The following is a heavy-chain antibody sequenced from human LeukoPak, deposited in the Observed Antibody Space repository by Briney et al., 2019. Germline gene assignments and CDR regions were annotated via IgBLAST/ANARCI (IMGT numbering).Heavy chain of an antibody. CDR3: ARRNY. CDR1: GFTFSTYW. Sequence: GGSLRLSCAASGFTFSTYWMHWVRQAPGKGLVWVSRFNSDGRSTYYADSVKGRFTISRDNAKNTLYLQMNSLRAEDTAVYYCARRNYWGQGTLVTVSS. CDR2: FNSDGRST. V-gene: IGHV3-74*01. J-gene: IGHJ4*02.